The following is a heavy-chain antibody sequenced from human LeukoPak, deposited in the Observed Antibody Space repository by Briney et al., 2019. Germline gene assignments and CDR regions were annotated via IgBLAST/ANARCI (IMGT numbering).Heavy chain of an antibody. J-gene: IGHJ5*02. Sequence: PGGSLRLSCAASGFTFSSYSMNWVRQAPGKGLEWVSSISSSSSYIYYADSVKGRFTISRDNAKNSLYLQMNSLRAEDTAVYYCARASRSGSSWYWFDPWGQGTLVTVSS. CDR1: GFTFSSYS. CDR3: ARASRSGSSWYWFDP. CDR2: ISSSSSYI. V-gene: IGHV3-21*01. D-gene: IGHD6-13*01.